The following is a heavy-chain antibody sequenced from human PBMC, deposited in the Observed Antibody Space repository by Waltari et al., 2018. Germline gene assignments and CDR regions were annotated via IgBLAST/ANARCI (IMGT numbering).Heavy chain of an antibody. V-gene: IGHV3-23*01. J-gene: IGHJ4*02. CDR3: AKGRGYCTGGSCYSDY. Sequence: AASGFTFRSYAMSWVRQATGKGLEWVSTVTGSGDSTYYADSVKCRFTISRDNTKNTLYLQMNNLRVEDTAVYYCAKGRGYCTGGSCYSDYWGQGTLATVSS. D-gene: IGHD2-15*01. CDR2: VTGSGDST. CDR1: GFTFRSYA.